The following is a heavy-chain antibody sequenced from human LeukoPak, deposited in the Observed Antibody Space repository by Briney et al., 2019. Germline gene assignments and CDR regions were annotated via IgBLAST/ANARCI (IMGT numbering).Heavy chain of an antibody. CDR1: GYTFTTYD. J-gene: IGHJ5*02. CDR2: MNPNSGGT. D-gene: IGHD2-8*01. Sequence: ASVKVSCKASGYTFTTYDINWVRQAPGQVLEWVAWMNPNSGGTVYAQNFQGRVTLARDTSIGTAYMELNSLTSEDTAVYYCARDIVLMVYGGNWFDPWGQGTLVTVSS. CDR3: ARDIVLMVYGGNWFDP. V-gene: IGHV1-8*01.